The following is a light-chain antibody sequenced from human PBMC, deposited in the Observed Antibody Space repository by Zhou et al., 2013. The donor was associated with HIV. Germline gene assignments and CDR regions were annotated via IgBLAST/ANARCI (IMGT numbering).Light chain of an antibody. CDR1: QSVSNNF. Sequence: EIVLTQSPGTLSLSPGERATLSCRASQSVSNNFLAWYQQKPGQAPRLLIYGASSRVTGIPDRFSGSGSGTDFTLTITRLEPEDFALYYCQQYGGAFTFGGGTKGGDQT. CDR2: GAS. V-gene: IGKV3-20*01. J-gene: IGKJ4*01. CDR3: QQYGGAFT.